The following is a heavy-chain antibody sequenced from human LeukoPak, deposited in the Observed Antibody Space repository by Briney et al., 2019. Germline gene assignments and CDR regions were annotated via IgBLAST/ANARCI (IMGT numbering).Heavy chain of an antibody. J-gene: IGHJ4*02. Sequence: SETLSLTCAVYGGSFSGYYWSWIRQPPGKGLEWIGEINLSGSTNYNPSLKSRVTISVDTSKNQLSLKLSSVTAADTAVYYCARGLMSGSYYGHWGQGTLVTVSS. D-gene: IGHD1-26*01. CDR1: GGSFSGYY. CDR3: ARGLMSGSYYGH. V-gene: IGHV4-34*01. CDR2: INLSGST.